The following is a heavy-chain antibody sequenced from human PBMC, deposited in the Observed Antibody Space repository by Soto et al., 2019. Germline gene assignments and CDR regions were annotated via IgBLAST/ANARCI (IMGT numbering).Heavy chain of an antibody. CDR3: AREVGYSNYYNWFDP. Sequence: PSETLSLTCTVSGGSIISYYWSWIRQPPGKGLEWIGYIYYSGSTNYNPSLKSRVTISVDTSKNQFSLKLSSVTAADTAVYYCAREVGYSNYYNWFDPWGQGTLVTVS. CDR2: IYYSGST. V-gene: IGHV4-59*01. J-gene: IGHJ5*02. CDR1: GGSIISYY. D-gene: IGHD4-4*01.